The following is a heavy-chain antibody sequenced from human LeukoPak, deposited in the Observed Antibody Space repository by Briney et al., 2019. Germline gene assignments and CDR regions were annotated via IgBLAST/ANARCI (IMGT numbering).Heavy chain of an antibody. CDR2: ISAYNGNT. V-gene: IGHV1-18*04. J-gene: IGHJ6*03. CDR1: GYTFTGYY. D-gene: IGHD2-15*01. CDR3: ARDVGYCSGGSCYPYGWYYYYYYYMDV. Sequence: GASVKVSCKASGYTFTGYYMHWVRQAPGQGLEWMGWISAYNGNTNYAQKLQGRVTITTDTSTSTAYMELRSLRSDDTAVYYCARDVGYCSGGSCYPYGWYYYYYYYMDVWGKGTTVTISS.